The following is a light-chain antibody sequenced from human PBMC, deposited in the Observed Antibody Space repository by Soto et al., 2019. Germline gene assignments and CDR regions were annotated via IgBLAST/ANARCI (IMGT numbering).Light chain of an antibody. CDR1: QSLSSSF. Sequence: EIVLTQSPGTLSLSPGERATLSWRASQSLSSSFLAWYQQKPGQAPRLLIYGASSRATGIPDRFSGSGSGRDFTLTISRLETEDSAVYYCQQYGTSPFTFGGGTKVEIK. V-gene: IGKV3-20*01. J-gene: IGKJ4*01. CDR2: GAS. CDR3: QQYGTSPFT.